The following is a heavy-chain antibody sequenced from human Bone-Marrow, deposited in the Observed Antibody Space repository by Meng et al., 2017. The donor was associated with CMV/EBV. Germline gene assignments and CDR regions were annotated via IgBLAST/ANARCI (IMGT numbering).Heavy chain of an antibody. D-gene: IGHD3-10*01. Sequence: GGSLRLSCVASGFTFSKYWMTWVRQAPGKGLEWVANIKQDGSEKYYVDSVKGRFTVSRDNAKNSLYLQMNSLRVEDTAVYFCTFYGSGISKYDIWDYWGQGTLVTVSS. CDR3: TFYGSGISKYDIWDY. V-gene: IGHV3-7*01. CDR1: GFTFSKYW. J-gene: IGHJ4*02. CDR2: IKQDGSEK.